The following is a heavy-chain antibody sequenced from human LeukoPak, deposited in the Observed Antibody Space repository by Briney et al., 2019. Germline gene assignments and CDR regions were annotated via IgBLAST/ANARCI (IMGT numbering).Heavy chain of an antibody. CDR1: GFTFSSYW. J-gene: IGHJ4*02. Sequence: GGSLRLSCAASGFTFSSYWMNWVRQAPGKGLEWVANIKQDGSEKYYVDSVKGRFTISRDNAKSTLYLQMDSLRVEDTAVYYCARDEPTVTTGPPVGSWGQGTLVTVSS. D-gene: IGHD4-17*01. CDR3: ARDEPTVTTGPPVGS. CDR2: IKQDGSEK. V-gene: IGHV3-7*01.